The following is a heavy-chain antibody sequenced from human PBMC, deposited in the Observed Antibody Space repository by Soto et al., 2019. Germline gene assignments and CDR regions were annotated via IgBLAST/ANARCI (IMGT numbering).Heavy chain of an antibody. CDR3: ARDFDY. Sequence: PVGSLRLSCAASGGTCSSYAMHWVRQAPGKGLEWVAVISYDGSNKYYADSVKGRFTISRDNSKNTLYLQMNSLRAEDTAVYYCARDFDYWGQGTLVTVSS. CDR2: ISYDGSNK. CDR1: GGTCSSYA. V-gene: IGHV3-30-3*01. J-gene: IGHJ4*02.